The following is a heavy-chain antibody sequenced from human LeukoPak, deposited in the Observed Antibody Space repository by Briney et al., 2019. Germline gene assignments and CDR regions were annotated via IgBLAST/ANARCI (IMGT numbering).Heavy chain of an antibody. J-gene: IGHJ4*02. CDR1: GFTFGSYA. Sequence: GGSLRLSCAGSGFTFGSYAMTWVRQAPGKGLEWVSVISGIGVATYYADSVKGRFTISRDNSKNTLYLQMNSLRAEDTAVYYCAKSAVTTFSSGFDYWGQGTLVTVSS. CDR2: ISGIGVAT. CDR3: AKSAVTTFSSGFDY. V-gene: IGHV3-23*01. D-gene: IGHD4-17*01.